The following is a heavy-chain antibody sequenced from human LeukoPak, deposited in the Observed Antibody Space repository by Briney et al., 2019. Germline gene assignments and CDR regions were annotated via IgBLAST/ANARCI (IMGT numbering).Heavy chain of an antibody. D-gene: IGHD3-22*01. CDR1: GYTFTSYG. V-gene: IGHV1-18*01. Sequence: GASVKVSCKASGYTFTSYGITWVRQAPGQGLEWMGWINPYNGNTNHAQNLQGRVAMTTDTSTSTAYMELRSLRSDDTAVYYCARGSWYYYDSSGYYPFDYWGQGTLVTVSS. CDR2: INPYNGNT. J-gene: IGHJ4*02. CDR3: ARGSWYYYDSSGYYPFDY.